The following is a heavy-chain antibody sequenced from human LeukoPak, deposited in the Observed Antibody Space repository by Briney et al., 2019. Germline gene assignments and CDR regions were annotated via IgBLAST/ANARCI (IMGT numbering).Heavy chain of an antibody. CDR2: IKPDSGDT. J-gene: IGHJ5*02. V-gene: IGHV1-2*02. CDR1: GYTFSGYY. Sequence: ASVKVSCRASGYTFSGYYIHWVRQAPGQGLEWMGLIKPDSGDTNYAQNFRGRVTMTRDTSITTAYMELNRLTSDDTAVYYCVRDRPHNWFDPWGQGTLVTVSS. CDR3: VRDRPHNWFDP.